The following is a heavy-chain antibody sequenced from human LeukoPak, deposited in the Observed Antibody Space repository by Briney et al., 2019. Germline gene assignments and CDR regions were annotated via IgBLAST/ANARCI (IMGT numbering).Heavy chain of an antibody. D-gene: IGHD1-26*01. CDR2: IYPGDSDT. J-gene: IGHJ4*02. Sequence: GESLKISCKGSGYSFTSYWIGWVRQMPGKGLEWMGIIYPGDSDTRYSPSFQGQVTLSPDKSLSTAYLQWSSLKASDTAMYYCARGSGSYHTAYMNWGQGSPVTVSS. CDR1: GYSFTSYW. CDR3: ARGSGSYHTAYMN. V-gene: IGHV5-51*01.